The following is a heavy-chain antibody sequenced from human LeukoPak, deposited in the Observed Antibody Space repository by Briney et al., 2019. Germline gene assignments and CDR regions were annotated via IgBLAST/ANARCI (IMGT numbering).Heavy chain of an antibody. J-gene: IGHJ4*02. CDR1: GFTFSDYA. CDR3: ARHDSFIPF. V-gene: IGHV3-23*01. CDR2: ISDSGRST. Sequence: PGGSLRLSCAASGFTFSDYAMSWVRQAPGKGLEWVSGISDSGRSTYYTDSVRGRCTISRGISKNMVYLQLNNLRAEDTALYFCARHDSFIPFWGQGTLVSVSS. D-gene: IGHD5-18*01.